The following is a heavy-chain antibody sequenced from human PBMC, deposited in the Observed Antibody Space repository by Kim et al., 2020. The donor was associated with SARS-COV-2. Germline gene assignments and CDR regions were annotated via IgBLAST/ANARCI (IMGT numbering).Heavy chain of an antibody. V-gene: IGHV4-34*01. CDR2: INHSGST. CDR3: AREPGSPAAAPPGRDDY. D-gene: IGHD6-13*01. Sequence: SETLSLTCAVYGGSFSGYYWSWIRQPQGKGLEWIGEINHSGSTNYNPNLKSRGTISVETSKNQFSLKLSSGPAPDTAGYSCAREPGSPAAAPPGRDDYWGQGTLVTVSS. CDR1: GGSFSGYY. J-gene: IGHJ4*02.